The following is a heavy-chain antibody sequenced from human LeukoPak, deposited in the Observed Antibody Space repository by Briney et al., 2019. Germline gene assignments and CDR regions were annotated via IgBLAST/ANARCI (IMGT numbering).Heavy chain of an antibody. V-gene: IGHV3-15*01. CDR3: TCFTWGTSDY. CDR2: IKSKIDGGTT. J-gene: IGHJ4*02. CDR1: GFTFVYAW. D-gene: IGHD3-16*01. Sequence: GGSLRLSCAASGFTFVYAWMSWVRQAPGKGLEWVGRIKSKIDGGTTDYAAPVKGRFTISRDDSKNMLYLQVDSLKSEDTAVYYCTCFTWGTSDYSGQGTMVTVSS.